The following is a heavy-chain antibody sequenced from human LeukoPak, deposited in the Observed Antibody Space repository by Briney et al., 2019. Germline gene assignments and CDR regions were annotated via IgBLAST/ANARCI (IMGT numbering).Heavy chain of an antibody. CDR3: ARGVIWFGESPKNWLGPDP. CDR1: GFTSGVYA. Sequence: PGGTLRLSCVASGFTSGVYAMSWVRQAPGKGLEWVSAFSGGGDSFYADSVRGRFSVSADKSKNILYLQMNSLRDEDTAVYYCARGVIWFGESPKNWLGPDPWGQGTLVTVSS. V-gene: IGHV3-23*01. J-gene: IGHJ5*02. CDR2: FSGGGDS. D-gene: IGHD3-10*01.